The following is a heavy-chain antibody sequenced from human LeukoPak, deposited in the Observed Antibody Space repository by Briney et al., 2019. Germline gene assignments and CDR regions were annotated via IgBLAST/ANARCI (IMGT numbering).Heavy chain of an antibody. Sequence: GGSLRLSCAASGFTFDDYGMSWVRQAPGKGLEWVSGINWNGGSTGYADSVKGRFTISRDNAKNSLYLQMNSLRAEDTALYYCARVAGDYGDYGGGYYYYYYMDVWGKGSTVTVSS. J-gene: IGHJ6*03. CDR3: ARVAGDYGDYGGGYYYYYYMDV. D-gene: IGHD4-17*01. V-gene: IGHV3-20*04. CDR1: GFTFDDYG. CDR2: INWNGGST.